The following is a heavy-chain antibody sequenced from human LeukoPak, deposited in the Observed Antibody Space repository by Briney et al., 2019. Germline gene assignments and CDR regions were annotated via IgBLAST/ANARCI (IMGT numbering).Heavy chain of an antibody. CDR1: GYTFTSYA. CDR2: INTNTGNP. CDR3: ARDLKLRYFDWLPRACVFDY. J-gene: IGHJ4*02. Sequence: EASVKVSCKASGYTFTSYAMNWVRQAPGQGREWMGWINTNTGNPTYAQGFTGRFVFSLDTSVSTAYLQISSLKAEDTAVYYCARDLKLRYFDWLPRACVFDYWGQGTLVTVSS. D-gene: IGHD3-9*01. V-gene: IGHV7-4-1*02.